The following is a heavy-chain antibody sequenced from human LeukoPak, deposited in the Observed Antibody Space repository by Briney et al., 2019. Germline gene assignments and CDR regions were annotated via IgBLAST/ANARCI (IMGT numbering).Heavy chain of an antibody. CDR2: IYYSGST. CDR1: GGSISSYY. Sequence: SETLSLTCTVSGGSISSYYWSWIRQPPGKGLEWIGYIYYSGSTNYNPSLKSRVTISVNTSKTQFSLKLSSVTAADTAVYYCARGQDYYDSSGYYTQKFDYWGQGTLVTVSS. CDR3: ARGQDYYDSSGYYTQKFDY. D-gene: IGHD3-22*01. J-gene: IGHJ4*02. V-gene: IGHV4-59*01.